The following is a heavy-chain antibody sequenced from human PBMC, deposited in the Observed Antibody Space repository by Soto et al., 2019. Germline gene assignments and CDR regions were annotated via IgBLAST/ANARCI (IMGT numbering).Heavy chain of an antibody. V-gene: IGHV4-31*03. CDR3: ARTMTTVTNLWFDP. Sequence: QVQLQESGPGLVKPSQTLSLTCTVSGGSISSGGYYWSWIRQHPGKGLEWIGYIYYSGSTYYNPSLKSRVTISVYTSKNQFSLKLSSVTAADTAVYYCARTMTTVTNLWFDPWGQGTLVTVSS. D-gene: IGHD4-17*01. J-gene: IGHJ5*02. CDR2: IYYSGST. CDR1: GGSISSGGYY.